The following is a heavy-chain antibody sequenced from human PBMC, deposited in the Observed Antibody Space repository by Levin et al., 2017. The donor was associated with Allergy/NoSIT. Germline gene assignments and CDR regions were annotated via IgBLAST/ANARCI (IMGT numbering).Heavy chain of an antibody. Sequence: SQTLSLTCTVSGGSIRSSSYYWGWIRQPPGKGLEWIGSIYYSGSTYYNPSLKSRVTISVDTSKNQFSLKLSSVTAADTAVYYCARDPAGARMFDDAFDIWGQGTMVTVSS. CDR1: GGSIRSSSYY. V-gene: IGHV4-39*07. J-gene: IGHJ3*02. CDR3: ARDPAGARMFDDAFDI. D-gene: IGHD3-10*02. CDR2: IYYSGST.